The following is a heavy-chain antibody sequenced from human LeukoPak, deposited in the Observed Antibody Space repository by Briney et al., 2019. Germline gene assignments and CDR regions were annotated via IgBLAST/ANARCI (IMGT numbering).Heavy chain of an antibody. CDR1: GFTVSSNY. CDR3: AGGALYSSGWLNRFDP. V-gene: IGHV3-53*01. D-gene: IGHD6-19*01. CDR2: IYSSGNT. Sequence: GGSLRLSCAASGFTVSSNYMSWVRQAPGKGLEWVAVIYSSGNTKYADSVKGRFTISRDNSKNTLYLDMNSLRAEDTDVYYCAGGALYSSGWLNRFDPWGQGTLVTVSS. J-gene: IGHJ5*02.